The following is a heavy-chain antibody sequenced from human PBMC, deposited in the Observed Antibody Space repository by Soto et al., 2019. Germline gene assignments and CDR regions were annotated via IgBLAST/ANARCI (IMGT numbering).Heavy chain of an antibody. CDR3: ARHYYDSSAYSDY. CDR2: VYYSGST. J-gene: IGHJ4*02. CDR1: GGSINSYGYY. Sequence: SETLSLTCTVSGGSINSYGYYWGWIRQSPGKGLEWIGSVYYSGSTYYNPSLKSRVTISVDTSRKHFSLKLSSVTAADTAIYYCARHYYDSSAYSDYWGQG. V-gene: IGHV4-39*01. D-gene: IGHD3-22*01.